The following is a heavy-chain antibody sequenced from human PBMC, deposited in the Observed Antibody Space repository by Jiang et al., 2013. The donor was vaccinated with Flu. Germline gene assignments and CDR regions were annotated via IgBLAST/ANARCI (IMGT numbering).Heavy chain of an antibody. V-gene: IGHV2-70*01. CDR1: GFSLSTSGMC. CDR2: IDWDDDK. CDR3: ARTIRGYSNYVRKYYYYGMDV. Sequence: VKPTQTLTLTCTFSGFSLSTSGMCVSWIRQPPGKALEWLALIDWDDDKYYSTSLKTRLTISKDTSKNQVVLTMTNMDPVDTATYYCARTIRGYSNYVRKYYYYGMDVWGQGTTGHRLL. D-gene: IGHD4-11*01. J-gene: IGHJ6*02.